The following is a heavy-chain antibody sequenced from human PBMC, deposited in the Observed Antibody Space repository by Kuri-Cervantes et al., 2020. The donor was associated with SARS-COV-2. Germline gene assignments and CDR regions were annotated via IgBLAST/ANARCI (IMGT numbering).Heavy chain of an antibody. CDR1: GGSISSSSYY. J-gene: IGHJ3*02. CDR2: IYYSGST. V-gene: IGHV4-39*01. CDR3: ARSRAMIVAQADAFDI. Sequence: SETLSLTCTVSGGSISSSSYYWGWIRQPPGKGLEWIGSIYYSGSTYYNPSLKSRVTISVDTSKNQFSLKLSSVTAADTAVYYCARSRAMIVAQADAFDIWGQGTRGTVSS. D-gene: IGHD3-22*01.